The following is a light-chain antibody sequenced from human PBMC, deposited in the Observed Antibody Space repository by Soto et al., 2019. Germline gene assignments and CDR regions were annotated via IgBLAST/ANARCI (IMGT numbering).Light chain of an antibody. CDR3: GTWDSSLTIGVI. CDR1: SSNVGKNF. J-gene: IGLJ2*01. Sequence: QSVLTQPPSVSAAPGQKVPISCSGTSSNVGKNFVSWYQHVPGKAPKLLIYDNQKRPSGIPDRFSASKSGTLATLDITGLQTGDEADYYCGTWDSSLTIGVIFGGGTKLTVL. CDR2: DNQ. V-gene: IGLV1-51*01.